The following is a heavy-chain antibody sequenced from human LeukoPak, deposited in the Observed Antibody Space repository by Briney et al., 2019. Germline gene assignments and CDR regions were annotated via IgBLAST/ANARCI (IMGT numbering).Heavy chain of an antibody. J-gene: IGHJ6*02. CDR1: GGTFSSYA. D-gene: IGHD2-15*01. CDR3: ASRGLGYCSGGSCYSTGTGHYYYYYGMDV. V-gene: IGHV1-69*13. Sequence: SVKVSCRASGGTFSSYASSWVRQAPGQGLEWMGGIIPIFGTANYAQKFQGRVTITADESTSTAYMELSSLRSEDTAVYYCASRGLGYCSGGSCYSTGTGHYYYYYGMDVWGQGATVTVSS. CDR2: IIPIFGTA.